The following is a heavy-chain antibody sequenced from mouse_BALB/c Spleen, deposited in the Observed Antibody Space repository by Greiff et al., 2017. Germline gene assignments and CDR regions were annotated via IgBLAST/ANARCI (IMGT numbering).Heavy chain of an antibody. V-gene: IGHV2-9-2*01. CDR3: VRDKNYVGNYYAMDY. CDR1: GFSLTSYD. D-gene: IGHD1-1*01. CDR2: IWTGGGT. Sequence: VKLVESGPGLVAPSQSLSITCTVSGFSLTSYDISWIRQPPGKGLEWLGVIWTGGGTNYNSAFMSRLSISKDNSKSQVFLKMNSLQTDDTAIYYCVRDKNYVGNYYAMDYGGKGTSVTVSS. J-gene: IGHJ4*01.